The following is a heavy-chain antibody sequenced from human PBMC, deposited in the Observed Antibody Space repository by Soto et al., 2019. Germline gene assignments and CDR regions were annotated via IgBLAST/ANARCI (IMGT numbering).Heavy chain of an antibody. J-gene: IGHJ3*02. CDR2: VYWNDDK. V-gene: IGHV2-5*01. CDR3: ARGLATLPVFAFDI. CDR1: GISLSTSGVG. Sequence: QITLKGSGPTLVKPTQTLTLTCTLSGISLSTSGVGLGWIRQTPGKALEWLALVYWNDDKHYSPSLKSRLTIPKDTSKNQAILTMTNMDPADTATYYCARGLATLPVFAFDIWGQGTVVTVSS. D-gene: IGHD1-1*01.